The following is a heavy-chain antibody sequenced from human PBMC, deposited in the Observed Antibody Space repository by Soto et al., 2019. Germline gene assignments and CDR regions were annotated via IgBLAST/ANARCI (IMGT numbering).Heavy chain of an antibody. CDR1: GGTFSSYA. V-gene: IGHV1-69*01. CDR3: ARRVIAARLGAFDI. D-gene: IGHD6-6*01. Sequence: QVQLVQSGAEVKKPGSSVKVSCKASGGTFSSYAISWVRQAPGQGLEWMGGIIPIFGTANYAQKFQGRVTITADESTSPAYMELSSLRSEDTAVYYCARRVIAARLGAFDIWGQGTMVTVSS. CDR2: IIPIFGTA. J-gene: IGHJ3*02.